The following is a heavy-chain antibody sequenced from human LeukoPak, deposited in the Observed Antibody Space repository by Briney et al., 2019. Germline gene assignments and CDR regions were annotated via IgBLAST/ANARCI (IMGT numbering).Heavy chain of an antibody. V-gene: IGHV4-59*08. CDR3: AASMYNSGWRVDS. J-gene: IGHJ4*02. Sequence: SETLSLTYSVSGVSVSSYSWSWIRQPPAKGLDYVGHISDSGSTTYNPPLKRRVSISVDTSNKHFSLKVRSVPAADTAVYYCAASMYNSGWRVDSWGQGTLITVSS. CDR2: ISDSGST. CDR1: GVSVSSYS. D-gene: IGHD6-19*01.